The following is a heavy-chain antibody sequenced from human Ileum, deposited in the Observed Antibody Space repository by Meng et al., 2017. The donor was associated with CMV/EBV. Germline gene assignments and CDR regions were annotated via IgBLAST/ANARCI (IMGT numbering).Heavy chain of an antibody. Sequence: SETLSLTCTVSGGSISSSSYYWGWIRQPPGKGLEWIGSIYYSGSAYYNPSLKSRVTISVDTSKNQFSLKLSSVTAADTAVYYCARIDYQLLPYYYAMDVWGQGTTVTVSS. CDR3: ARIDYQLLPYYYAMDV. CDR1: GGSISSSSYY. J-gene: IGHJ6*02. V-gene: IGHV4-39*01. CDR2: IYYSGSA. D-gene: IGHD2-2*01.